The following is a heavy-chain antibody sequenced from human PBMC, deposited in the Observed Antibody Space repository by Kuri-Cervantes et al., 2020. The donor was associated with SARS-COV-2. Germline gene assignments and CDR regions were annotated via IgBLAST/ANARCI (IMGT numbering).Heavy chain of an antibody. D-gene: IGHD3-3*01. V-gene: IGHV3-30*03. CDR2: ISYDGSNK. CDR1: GFTFSSYG. J-gene: IGHJ6*03. Sequence: LSLTCAASGFTFSSYGMHWGRPAPGKGLEWVAVISYDGSNKYYANSVKGRFTISRDNSKNTLYLQMNSLRAEDTAVYYCARDSPDYDFWSGYIQLGPRYMDVWGKGTTVTVSS. CDR3: ARDSPDYDFWSGYIQLGPRYMDV.